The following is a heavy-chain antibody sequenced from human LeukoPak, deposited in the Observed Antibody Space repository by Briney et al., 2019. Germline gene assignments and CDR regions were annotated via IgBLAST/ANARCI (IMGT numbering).Heavy chain of an antibody. J-gene: IGHJ4*02. D-gene: IGHD3-10*01. CDR1: GGSFSGYY. V-gene: IGHV4-34*01. CDR3: ARSLLWFGSHFDY. CDR2: INHSGST. Sequence: SETLSLTCAVYGGSFSGYYWSWIRQPPGKGLEWIGEINHSGSTNYDPSLKSRVTISVDTSKNQFSLKLSSVTAADTAVYYCARSLLWFGSHFDYWGQGTLVTVSS.